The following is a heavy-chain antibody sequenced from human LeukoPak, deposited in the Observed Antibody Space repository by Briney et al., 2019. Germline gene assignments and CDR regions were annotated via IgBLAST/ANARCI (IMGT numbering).Heavy chain of an antibody. CDR2: INHSGST. J-gene: IGHJ4*02. Sequence: SETLSLTCAVYGGSFRGYYWSWIRQPPGKGLEWIGEINHSGSTNYNPSLKSRVTISVDTSKNQFSLKLSSVTAADTAVYYCARYYDYFDYWGQGTLVTVSS. CDR1: GGSFRGYY. CDR3: ARYYDYFDY. D-gene: IGHD3-3*01. V-gene: IGHV4-34*01.